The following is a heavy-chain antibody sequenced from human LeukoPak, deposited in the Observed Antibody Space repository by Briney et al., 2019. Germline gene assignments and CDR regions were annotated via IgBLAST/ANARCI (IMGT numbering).Heavy chain of an antibody. D-gene: IGHD6-13*01. CDR3: ARDRSRGFDP. CDR1: GFTFRNYW. V-gene: IGHV3-7*01. CDR2: INENGGDK. J-gene: IGHJ5*02. Sequence: PGGSLRLSCAARGFTFRNYWMTWVRQAPGKELEWVANINENGGDKYYVDSVKGRFTISRDNAKNSQFLQMNNLRVEDTAVYFCARDRSRGFDPWGQGTLVTVSS.